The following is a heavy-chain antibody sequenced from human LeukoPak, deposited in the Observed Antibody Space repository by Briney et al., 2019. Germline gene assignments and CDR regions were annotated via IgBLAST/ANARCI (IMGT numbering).Heavy chain of an antibody. J-gene: IGHJ4*02. V-gene: IGHV4-39*01. D-gene: IGHD3-10*01. Sequence: PSETLSLTCTVSGGSFSSSSFYWGWIRQPPGKGLEWVGSIYHSGSTYYNPSLKGRVTISVDTSKIQFSLKLSSVTAADTVVYYCGNQFIPDYGSASSFDYWGQGTLVTVSS. CDR2: IYHSGST. CDR3: GNQFIPDYGSASSFDY. CDR1: GGSFSSSSFY.